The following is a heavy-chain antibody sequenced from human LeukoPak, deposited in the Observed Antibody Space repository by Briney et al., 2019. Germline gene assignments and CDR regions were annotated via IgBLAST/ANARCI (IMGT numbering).Heavy chain of an antibody. CDR3: ARPLDTTFFNAFDI. CDR1: GDSISNGGSISNGGHY. CDR2: IYHSGNT. V-gene: IGHV4-31*03. Sequence: PSETLSLTCTVSGDSISNGGSISNGGHYWSWIRQFPGKGLEWIGYIYHSGNTYYNPSLESRVTISVDTSENRFSLKLSSVTAADTAVYYCARPLDTTFFNAFDIWGQGRMVTVSS. D-gene: IGHD2/OR15-2a*01. J-gene: IGHJ3*02.